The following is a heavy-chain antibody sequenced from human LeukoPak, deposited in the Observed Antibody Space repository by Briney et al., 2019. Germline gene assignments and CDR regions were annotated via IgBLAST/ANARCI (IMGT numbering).Heavy chain of an antibody. CDR1: GGTFSSYA. CDR3: ATRGPNRGYCSSTSCYNHYYYYMDV. Sequence: GASVKVSXKASGGTFSSYAISWVRQAPGQGLEWMGGIIPIFGTANYAQKFQGRVTITADESTSTAYMELSSLRSEDTAVYYCATRGPNRGYCSSTSCYNHYYYYMDVWGKGTTVTVSS. V-gene: IGHV1-69*13. CDR2: IIPIFGTA. J-gene: IGHJ6*03. D-gene: IGHD2-2*02.